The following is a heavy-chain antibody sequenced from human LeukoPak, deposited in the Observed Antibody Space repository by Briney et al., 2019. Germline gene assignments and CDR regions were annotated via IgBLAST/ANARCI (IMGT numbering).Heavy chain of an antibody. CDR2: ISYDGSNK. Sequence: GRSLRLSCAASGFTFSSYAMHWVRQAPGKGLEWVAVISYDGSNKHYADSVKGRFTISRDNSKNTLYLQMNSLRAEDTAVYYCARATVVTPLWFDPWGQGTLVTVSS. D-gene: IGHD4-23*01. CDR3: ARATVVTPLWFDP. J-gene: IGHJ5*02. V-gene: IGHV3-30*04. CDR1: GFTFSSYA.